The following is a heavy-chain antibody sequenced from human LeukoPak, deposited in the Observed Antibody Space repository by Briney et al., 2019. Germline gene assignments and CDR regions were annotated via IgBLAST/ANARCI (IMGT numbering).Heavy chain of an antibody. CDR2: ISSSSSYI. Sequence: PGGSLRLSCAASGFTFGSYSMNWVRQAPGKGLEWVSSISSSSSYIYYADSVKGRFTISRDNAKNSLYLQMNSLRAEDTAVYYCAAGYSSRLDVWGKGTTVTISS. J-gene: IGHJ6*04. V-gene: IGHV3-21*01. D-gene: IGHD6-13*01. CDR1: GFTFGSYS. CDR3: AAGYSSRLDV.